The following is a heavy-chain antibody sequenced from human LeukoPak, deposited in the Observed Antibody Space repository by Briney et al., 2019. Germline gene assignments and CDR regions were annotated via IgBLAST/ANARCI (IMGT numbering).Heavy chain of an antibody. CDR1: GFTFNSYG. D-gene: IGHD6-19*01. J-gene: IGHJ4*02. Sequence: PEGSLRLSCAASGFTFNSYGMHWVRQAPGKGLEWVAFIRYDGSNKYYADSVKGRFSISRDNSKNTLYLEMNSLRAEDTAVYYCAKGRGHWLAAINYWGQGTLVTVSS. CDR2: IRYDGSNK. V-gene: IGHV3-30*02. CDR3: AKGRGHWLAAINY.